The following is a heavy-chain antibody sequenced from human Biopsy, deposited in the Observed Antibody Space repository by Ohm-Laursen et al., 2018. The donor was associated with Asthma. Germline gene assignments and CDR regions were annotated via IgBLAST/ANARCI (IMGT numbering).Heavy chain of an antibody. V-gene: IGHV4-34*01. CDR2: SDHRGNT. D-gene: IGHD3-3*01. Sequence: SETLSLTCCMYGLSSSGYYWTWIRQPPGKGLEWIGGSDHRGNTNTNPTLKSRVTISKDKSANEFSLKMRSVTAADTAIYYCARGPEWSGLDIWGQGTTVTVSS. CDR1: GLSSSGYY. J-gene: IGHJ6*02. CDR3: ARGPEWSGLDI.